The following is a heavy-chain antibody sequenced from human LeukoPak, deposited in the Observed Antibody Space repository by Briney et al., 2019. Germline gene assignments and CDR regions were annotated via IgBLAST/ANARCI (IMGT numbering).Heavy chain of an antibody. V-gene: IGHV3-23*01. J-gene: IGHJ4*02. CDR1: GFTFSSYA. D-gene: IGHD4-17*01. CDR2: ISGIGSKA. CDR3: AKCLESYGASSTGH. Sequence: PGGSLRLSCAASGFTFSSYAMNWVRQAPGKGLEWVSVISGIGSKANYADAVSGWFNMTRDNFKNTMYLQRSRLTAEDTAVYYCAKCLESYGASSTGHWGQGTLVTVSS.